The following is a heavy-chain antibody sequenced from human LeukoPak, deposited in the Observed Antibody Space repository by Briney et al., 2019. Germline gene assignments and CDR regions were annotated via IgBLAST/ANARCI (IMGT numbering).Heavy chain of an antibody. CDR3: ATRCSGGSCYPPFDY. CDR2: ISSSSSYI. D-gene: IGHD2-15*01. CDR1: GSTFSSYS. Sequence: GGSLRLSCAASGSTFSSYSMNWVRQAPGKGLEWVSSISSSSSYIYYADSVKGRFTISRDNSKNTLYLQMNSLRAEDTAVYYCATRCSGGSCYPPFDYWGQGTLVTVSS. J-gene: IGHJ4*02. V-gene: IGHV3-21*04.